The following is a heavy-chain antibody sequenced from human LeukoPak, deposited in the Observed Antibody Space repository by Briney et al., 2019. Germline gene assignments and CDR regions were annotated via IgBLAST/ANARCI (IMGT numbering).Heavy chain of an antibody. CDR1: GGSINVYY. CDR2: ISYSGST. CDR3: ARGGSRSYTSSTLDY. Sequence: SETLSLTCSVSGGSINVYYWNWIRQSPGKGLEWIGSISYSGSTNYNPSLKSRVTISMDTSKNRFSLKVSSVIAANTAMYYCARGGSRSYTSSTLDYWGQGTLVTVSS. J-gene: IGHJ4*02. V-gene: IGHV4-59*01. D-gene: IGHD6-6*01.